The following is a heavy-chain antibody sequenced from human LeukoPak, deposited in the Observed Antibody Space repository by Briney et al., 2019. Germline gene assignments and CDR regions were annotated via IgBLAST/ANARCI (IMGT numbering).Heavy chain of an antibody. V-gene: IGHV4-34*01. J-gene: IGHJ3*02. CDR1: GGSFSGYY. CDR2: INHSGST. CDR3: ARGLQNRSSGIRFDVFQI. D-gene: IGHD6-6*01. Sequence: SETLSLTCAVYGGSFSGYYWSWIRQPPGKGLEWIGEINHSGSTNHNPSLKSRVTISVETSKNQFSLKLSSVTAADTAVYYCARGLQNRSSGIRFDVFQIWGQGAMVTVSS.